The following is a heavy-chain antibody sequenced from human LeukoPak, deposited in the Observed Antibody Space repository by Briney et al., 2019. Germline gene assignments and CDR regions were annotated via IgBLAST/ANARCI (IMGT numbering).Heavy chain of an antibody. CDR2: ISYDGSNQ. CDR1: EFTFISYT. CDR3: ARSPKLGIFDY. D-gene: IGHD7-27*01. J-gene: IGHJ4*02. Sequence: GGSLRLSCAASEFTFISYTVHWVRQAPGKGLEWVAVISYDGSNQYSADSVKGRFTISRDNSKNTLFLQMNSLRAEDTAVYYCARSPKLGIFDYWGQGTLVTVSS. V-gene: IGHV3-30*04.